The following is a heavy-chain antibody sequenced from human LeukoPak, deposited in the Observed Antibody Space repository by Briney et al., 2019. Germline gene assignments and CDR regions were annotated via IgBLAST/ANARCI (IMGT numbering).Heavy chain of an antibody. CDR1: GFTFSSYG. Sequence: PGGSLRLSCAASGFTFSSYGMSWVRQAPGKGLEWVSAISGSGGSTYYADSVKGRFTISRDNSKNTLYLQMNSLRAEDTAVYYCARGMVMVITQTPFDYWGQGTLVTVSS. CDR2: ISGSGGST. D-gene: IGHD1-14*01. CDR3: ARGMVMVITQTPFDY. V-gene: IGHV3-23*01. J-gene: IGHJ4*02.